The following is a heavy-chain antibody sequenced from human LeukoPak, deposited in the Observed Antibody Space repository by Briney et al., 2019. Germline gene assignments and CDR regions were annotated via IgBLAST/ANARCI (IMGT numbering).Heavy chain of an antibody. CDR2: MYYSGIT. Sequence: TSETLSLTCTGSGGSISGHYWSWIRQPPGKGLEWIGYMYYSGITNYNPSLKSRVTISADTSKNQFSLKLSSVTAADTAMYYCATYAKYGYYYYMDVWGKGTTVTVSS. D-gene: IGHD2-8*01. V-gene: IGHV4-59*11. CDR1: GGSISGHY. J-gene: IGHJ6*03. CDR3: ATYAKYGYYYYMDV.